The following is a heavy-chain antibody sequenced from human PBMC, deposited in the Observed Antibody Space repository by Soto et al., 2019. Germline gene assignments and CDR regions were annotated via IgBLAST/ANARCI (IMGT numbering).Heavy chain of an antibody. CDR1: GGAVSRDFYY. J-gene: IGHJ3*01. V-gene: IGHV4-39*01. D-gene: IGHD6-6*01. CDR3: VSCVRFVAASDAFEV. CDR2: LFYTGSS. Sequence: ETLCVTCNGSGGAVSRDFYYWGWIRQPPGKTLEWIGSLFYTGSSYYSPSLQSRVTISLDTSKNQFSLRLSSVTAADTAVYYCVSCVRFVAASDAFEVRGRRTTVTVSS.